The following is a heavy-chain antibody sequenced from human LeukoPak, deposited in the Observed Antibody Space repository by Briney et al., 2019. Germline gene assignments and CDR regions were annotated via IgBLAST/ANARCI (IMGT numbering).Heavy chain of an antibody. CDR1: GYTFTSYD. J-gene: IGHJ6*03. CDR3: AREGVFEGYCSSTSCYYYMDV. CDR2: MNPNSGNT. V-gene: IGHV1-8*01. Sequence: ASVKASCKASGYTFTSYDINWVRQATGQGLEWMGWMNPNSGNTGYAQKFQGRVTMTRNTSISTAYMELSSLRSEDTAVYYCAREGVFEGYCSSTSCYYYMDVWGKGTTVTVSS. D-gene: IGHD2-2*01.